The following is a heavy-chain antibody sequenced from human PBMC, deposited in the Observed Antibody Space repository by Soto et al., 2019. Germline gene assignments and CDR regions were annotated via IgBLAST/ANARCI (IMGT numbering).Heavy chain of an antibody. V-gene: IGHV4-30-4*01. J-gene: IGHJ4*02. CDR3: AREGGGWSARSREGGFDY. CDR2: IYYSGST. CDR1: GGSISSGDYY. D-gene: IGHD3-16*01. Sequence: QVQLQESGPGLVKPSQTLSLTCTVSGGSISSGDYYWSWIRQPPGKGLEWIGYIYYSGSTYYNPSLKSRVTISVDPSKNQFSLKLSSVTAADTAVYYCAREGGGWSARSREGGFDYWGQGTLVTVSS.